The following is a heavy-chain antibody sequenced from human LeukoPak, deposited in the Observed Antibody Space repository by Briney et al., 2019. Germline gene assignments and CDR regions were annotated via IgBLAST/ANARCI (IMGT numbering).Heavy chain of an antibody. CDR2: IYYSGST. V-gene: IGHV4-39*07. CDR3: ARHSYLNGCFGY. Sequence: PSETLSLTCTVSGGSISSSSYYWGWIRQPPGKGLEWIGSIYYSGSTYYNPSLKSRVTISVDTSKNQFSLKLSSVTAADTAVYYCARHSYLNGCFGYWGQGTLVTVSS. J-gene: IGHJ4*02. D-gene: IGHD4/OR15-4a*01. CDR1: GGSISSSSYY.